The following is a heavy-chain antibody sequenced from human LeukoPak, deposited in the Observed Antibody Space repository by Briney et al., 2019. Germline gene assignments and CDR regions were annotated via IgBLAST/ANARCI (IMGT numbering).Heavy chain of an antibody. CDR2: INPSGGST. J-gene: IGHJ4*02. D-gene: IGHD5-24*01. Sequence: ASVKVSCKASGYTFTSYYMHWVRQAPRQGLEWMGIINPSGGSTSYAQKFQGRVTMTRDTSTSTVYMELSSLRSEDTAVYYCARPCRDGYNWRYYFDYWGQGTLVTVSS. CDR1: GYTFTSYY. V-gene: IGHV1-46*01. CDR3: ARPCRDGYNWRYYFDY.